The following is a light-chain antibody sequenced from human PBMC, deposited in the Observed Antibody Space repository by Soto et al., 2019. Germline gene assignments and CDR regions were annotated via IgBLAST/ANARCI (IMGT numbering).Light chain of an antibody. CDR2: AAS. CDR3: QQVNVYPPT. V-gene: IGKV1-9*01. CDR1: QGISNH. J-gene: IGKJ4*01. Sequence: IQLTQSPSSLSASLGDRVTITCRVSQGISNHLGWYRQKPQKTPQRLIYAASTLQTGGSSLCRGGGSVTDFTLTLSSLQPEDFANYYCQQVNVYPPTFGGGTKV.